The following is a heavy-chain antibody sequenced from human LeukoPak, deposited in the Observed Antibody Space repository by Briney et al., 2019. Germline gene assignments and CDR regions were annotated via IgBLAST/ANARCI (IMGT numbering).Heavy chain of an antibody. CDR1: GFTFSSYS. D-gene: IGHD6-13*01. CDR3: ARGVMSSWYRYFDY. Sequence: GGSLRLSCAASGFTFSSYSMNWVRQAPGKGLEWVSYISSSSSTIYYADSVKGRFTISRDNAKNSLYLQMNSLRAEDTAVYYCARGVMSSWYRYFDYWGQATLVTVSS. CDR2: ISSSSSTI. J-gene: IGHJ4*02. V-gene: IGHV3-48*01.